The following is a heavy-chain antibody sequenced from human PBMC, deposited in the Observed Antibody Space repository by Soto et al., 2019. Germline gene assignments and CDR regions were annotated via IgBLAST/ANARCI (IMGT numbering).Heavy chain of an antibody. J-gene: IGHJ3*01. Sequence: SETLSRTCAVYGGSFSGYYWTCIRQPPGTGLEWIGEINHSGSTNYNPSLKSRVTISIDRSKNQFSLKLSSVTAADTAVYYCARVWGGAFDFWGQGTMVTVSS. CDR2: INHSGST. CDR3: ARVWGGAFDF. D-gene: IGHD3-10*01. V-gene: IGHV4-34*01. CDR1: GGSFSGYY.